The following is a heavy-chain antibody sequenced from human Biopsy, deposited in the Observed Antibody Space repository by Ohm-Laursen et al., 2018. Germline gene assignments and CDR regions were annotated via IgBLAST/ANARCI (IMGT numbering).Heavy chain of an antibody. Sequence: SETLSLTCTVSGGSISSSTTYYWAWPRQPPGKGLEWIGSIYNTETTFYNPPLKNRVTISVDTSTNQFSLKVSCVTAADTALYFCARHPTGFWFDPWGHGTLVTVSS. J-gene: IGHJ5*02. V-gene: IGHV4-39*01. CDR1: GGSISSSTTYY. CDR2: IYNTETT. CDR3: ARHPTGFWFDP.